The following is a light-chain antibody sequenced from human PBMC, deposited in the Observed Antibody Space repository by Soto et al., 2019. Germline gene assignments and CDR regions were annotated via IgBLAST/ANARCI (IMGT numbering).Light chain of an antibody. Sequence: ENVLTQSPGTLSLSPGERATLSCRASQSVSSNYVAWYQQKPGQAPRLLVYGASSRATGIPDRFRGSGSGTDVTFTISRLEPEDVAVYYCQQYGSSRWTFGQGTKVDIK. CDR2: GAS. J-gene: IGKJ1*01. CDR3: QQYGSSRWT. CDR1: QSVSSNY. V-gene: IGKV3-20*01.